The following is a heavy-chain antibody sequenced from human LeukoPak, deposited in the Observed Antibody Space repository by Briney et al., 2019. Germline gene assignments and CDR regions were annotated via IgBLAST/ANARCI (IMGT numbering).Heavy chain of an antibody. D-gene: IGHD6-19*01. Sequence: ASVKVSCKASGYSFTSYYMHLVRQAPGQGLDWMGIINPSGGSTSYAQKFQGRVTMTRDTSTSTVYMKLSSLRSEDTAVYYCARVLQDGYSSGWTFDYWGQGTLVTVPS. J-gene: IGHJ4*02. CDR3: ARVLQDGYSSGWTFDY. CDR1: GYSFTSYY. CDR2: INPSGGST. V-gene: IGHV1-46*03.